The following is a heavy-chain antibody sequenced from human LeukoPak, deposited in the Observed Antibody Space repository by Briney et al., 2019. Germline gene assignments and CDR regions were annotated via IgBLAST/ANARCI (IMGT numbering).Heavy chain of an antibody. V-gene: IGHV1-69*13. CDR2: IIPIFGTA. CDR1: GGTFSSYA. CDR3: ATDLTQYQLLNYGMDV. D-gene: IGHD2-2*01. Sequence: WASVNVSCTASGGTFSSYAISWVRQAPGQGLEWMGGIIPIFGTANYAQKFQGRVTITADESTSTAYMELSSLRSEDTAVYYCATDLTQYQLLNYGMDVWGQGTTVTVSS. J-gene: IGHJ6*02.